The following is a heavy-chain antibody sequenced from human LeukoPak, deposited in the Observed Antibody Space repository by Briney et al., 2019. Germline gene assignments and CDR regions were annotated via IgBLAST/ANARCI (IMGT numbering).Heavy chain of an antibody. V-gene: IGHV1-18*01. Sequence: ASVKVSCKASGYTFTSYGISWVRQAPGQGLEWMGWISAYNGNTNYAQKLQGRVTMTTDTSTSTAYMELRSLRSDDTAVYYCARIAAAGYDRPGYYFDYWGQGTLVTVSS. D-gene: IGHD6-13*01. CDR1: GYTFTSYG. CDR3: ARIAAAGYDRPGYYFDY. J-gene: IGHJ4*02. CDR2: ISAYNGNT.